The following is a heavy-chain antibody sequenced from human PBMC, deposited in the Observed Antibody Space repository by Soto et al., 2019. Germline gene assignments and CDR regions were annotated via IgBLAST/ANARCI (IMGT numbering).Heavy chain of an antibody. J-gene: IGHJ4*02. Sequence: EVQLVESGGGLVKPGGSLRLSCTASGFTFSTYSMNWVRQAPGKGLEWVSSISSSSSYIYYADSVKGRFTISRDNAKNSLYLQMNSLRAEDTAVYYCARIGTSGCSAYWGQGTLVTVSS. V-gene: IGHV3-21*01. CDR2: ISSSSSYI. CDR3: ARIGTSGCSAY. D-gene: IGHD3-22*01. CDR1: GFTFSTYS.